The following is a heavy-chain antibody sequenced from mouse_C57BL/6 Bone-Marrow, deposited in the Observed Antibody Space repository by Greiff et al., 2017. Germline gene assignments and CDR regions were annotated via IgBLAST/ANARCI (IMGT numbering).Heavy chain of an antibody. CDR2: IYPGSGST. V-gene: IGHV1-55*01. Sequence: VKLQQPGAELVKPGASVKMSCKASGYTFTSYWITWVKQRPGQGLEWIGDIYPGSGSTNYNEKFKSKATLTVDTSSSTAYMQLSSLTSEDSAVYYCARGGIYCYGPEAYWGQGTLVTVSA. D-gene: IGHD1-1*01. J-gene: IGHJ3*01. CDR1: GYTFTSYW. CDR3: ARGGIYCYGPEAY.